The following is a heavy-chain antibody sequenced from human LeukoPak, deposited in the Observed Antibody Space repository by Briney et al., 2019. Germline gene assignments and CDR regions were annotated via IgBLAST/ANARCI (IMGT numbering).Heavy chain of an antibody. V-gene: IGHV3-30-3*01. Sequence: GGSLRLSCAASGFTFSSYAMHWVRQAPGKGLEWVAVISYDGSNKYYADSVKGRFTISRDNSKNTLYLQMNSLRAEDTAVYYCARDFPVYDSSGYYYPLHYYYYGMDVWGQGTTVTVSS. J-gene: IGHJ6*02. CDR1: GFTFSSYA. CDR3: ARDFPVYDSSGYYYPLHYYYYGMDV. D-gene: IGHD3-22*01. CDR2: ISYDGSNK.